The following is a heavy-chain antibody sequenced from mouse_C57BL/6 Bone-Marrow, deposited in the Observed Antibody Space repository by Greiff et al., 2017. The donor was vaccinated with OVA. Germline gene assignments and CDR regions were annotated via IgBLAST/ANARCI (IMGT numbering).Heavy chain of an antibody. D-gene: IGHD1-1*01. J-gene: IGHJ2*01. Sequence: EVQLVESGGGLVKPGGSLKLSCAASGFTFSSYAMSWVRQTPEKRLEWVASISDGGSYIYYPDNVKGRFTISRDNAKNNLFLQMSHLKSEDTAMYYCARDYIYYYGSDYWGQGTTVTVSA. CDR2: ISDGGSYI. V-gene: IGHV5-4*01. CDR3: ARDYIYYYGSDY. CDR1: GFTFSSYA.